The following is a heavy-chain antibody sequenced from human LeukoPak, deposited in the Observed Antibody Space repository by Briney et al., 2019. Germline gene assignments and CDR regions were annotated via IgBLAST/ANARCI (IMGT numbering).Heavy chain of an antibody. D-gene: IGHD6-13*01. CDR3: AREGLVVMAAAGGPFDY. V-gene: IGHV3-30-3*01. CDR1: GFTFSSYA. Sequence: GGSLRLSCAASGFTFSSYAMHWVRQAPGKGLEWVAVISYDGSNKYYADSVKGRFTISRDNSKNTLYLQMNSLRAEDTAVYYCAREGLVVMAAAGGPFDYWGQGTLVTVSS. CDR2: ISYDGSNK. J-gene: IGHJ4*02.